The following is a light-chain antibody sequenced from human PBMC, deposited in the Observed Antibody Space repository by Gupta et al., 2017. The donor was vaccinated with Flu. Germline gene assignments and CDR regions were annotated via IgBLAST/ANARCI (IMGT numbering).Light chain of an antibody. CDR2: RNN. CDR1: SSNIGSNY. J-gene: IGLJ3*02. V-gene: IGLV1-47*01. Sequence: RVTISCSGSSSNIGSNYVYWYQQLPGTAPKLLIYRNNERPSGVPDRFSASKSGTSASLAISGLRSEDEADYYCAAWDDSLSGWVFGGGTKLTVL. CDR3: AAWDDSLSGWV.